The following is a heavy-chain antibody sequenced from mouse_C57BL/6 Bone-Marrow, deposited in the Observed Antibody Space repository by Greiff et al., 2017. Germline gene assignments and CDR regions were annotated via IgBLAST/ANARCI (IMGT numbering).Heavy chain of an antibody. CDR1: GYSITSAY. CDR3: ARCRWLLRDWYFDV. V-gene: IGHV3-8*01. D-gene: IGHD2-3*01. Sequence: EVQLQESGPGLAKPSQSLSLTCSVPGYSITSAYWNWIRKFPGTKLEYMGYISYSGSTYYNPSIKSRISITRDTSKNQYYLQLNSVTTEDTATYYWARCRWLLRDWYFDVWCTGTTVTVSS. CDR2: ISYSGST. J-gene: IGHJ1*03.